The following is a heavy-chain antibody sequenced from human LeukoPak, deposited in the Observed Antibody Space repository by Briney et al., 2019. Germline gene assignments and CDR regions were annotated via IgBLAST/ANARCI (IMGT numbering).Heavy chain of an antibody. V-gene: IGHV1-18*04. D-gene: IGHD3-10*01. Sequence: ASVKVSCKAFGYTFTSYGISWVRQAPGQGFEWMGWISAYNGNTNYAQKLQGRVTMTTDTSTSTAYMELRSLRSDDTAVYYCARLWFGELFWHAFDIWGQGTMVTVSS. CDR3: ARLWFGELFWHAFDI. CDR1: GYTFTSYG. J-gene: IGHJ3*02. CDR2: ISAYNGNT.